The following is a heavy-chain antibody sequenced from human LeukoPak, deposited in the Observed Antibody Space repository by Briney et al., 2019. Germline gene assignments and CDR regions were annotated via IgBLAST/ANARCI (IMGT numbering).Heavy chain of an antibody. D-gene: IGHD5-12*01. Sequence: GGSLRLSCAASGFTFSSNWMSWVRQAPGKGLEWVANIKQDGSEKNYVDSVKGRFTISRDNAKNSLYLQMNSLRAEDTALYYCAKGRGYSGYDFFDYWGQGTLVTVSS. CDR3: AKGRGYSGYDFFDY. CDR1: GFTFSSNW. CDR2: IKQDGSEK. J-gene: IGHJ4*02. V-gene: IGHV3-7*05.